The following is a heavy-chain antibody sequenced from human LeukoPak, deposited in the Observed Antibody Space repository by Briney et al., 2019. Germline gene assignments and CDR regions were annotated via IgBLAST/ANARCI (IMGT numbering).Heavy chain of an antibody. D-gene: IGHD3-22*01. Sequence: ASVKVSCKASGYTFTSYGISWVRQAPGQGLEWMGWISAYNGNTNYAQNLQGRVTMTTDTSTSTAYMELRSLRSDDTAVYYCAREIYYYDSSGYPHFDYWGQGTLVTVSS. CDR3: AREIYYYDSSGYPHFDY. J-gene: IGHJ4*02. V-gene: IGHV1-18*01. CDR2: ISAYNGNT. CDR1: GYTFTSYG.